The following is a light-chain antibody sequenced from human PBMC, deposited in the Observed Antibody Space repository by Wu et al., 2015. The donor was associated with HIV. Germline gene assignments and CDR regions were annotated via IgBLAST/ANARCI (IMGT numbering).Light chain of an antibody. Sequence: DILVTQSPDTLSVSPGEKVTLSCRASQSVSNYLAWYQQKPGQPPRLLIYDASNRATGIPARFSGSGSGTDFTLTISSLEPEDFAVYYCQHRLNWPRYSFGQGTKLEI. CDR3: QHRLNWPRYS. CDR1: QSVSNY. CDR2: DAS. V-gene: IGKV3-11*01. J-gene: IGKJ2*03.